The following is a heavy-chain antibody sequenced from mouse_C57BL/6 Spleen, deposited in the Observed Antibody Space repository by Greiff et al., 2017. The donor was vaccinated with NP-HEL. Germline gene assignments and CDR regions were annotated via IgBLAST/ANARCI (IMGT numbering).Heavy chain of an antibody. CDR3: ARVENWGYFDY. CDR2: IHPNSGST. V-gene: IGHV1-64*01. J-gene: IGHJ2*01. CDR1: GYTFTSYW. Sequence: QVQLKQPGAELVKPGASVKLSCKASGYTFTSYWMHWVKQRPGQGLEWIGMIHPNSGSTNYNEKFKSKATLTVDKSSSTAYMQLSSLTSEDSAVYYCARVENWGYFDYWGQGTTLTVSS. D-gene: IGHD4-1*01.